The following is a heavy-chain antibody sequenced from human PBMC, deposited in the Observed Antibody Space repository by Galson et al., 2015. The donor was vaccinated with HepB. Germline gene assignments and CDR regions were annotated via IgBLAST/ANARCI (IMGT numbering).Heavy chain of an antibody. V-gene: IGHV3-23*01. CDR1: GFTFSTYA. Sequence: SLRLSCAASGFTFSTYAMSWVRQPPGMGLEWISAISGSGRTTYYADSVNGRFTISRDSSKNTLYLQLNSLKVEDTAIYYCAKQSSNLYYFDYWGQGTLVTVSS. CDR3: AKQSSNLYYFDY. D-gene: IGHD6-13*01. J-gene: IGHJ4*02. CDR2: ISGSGRTT.